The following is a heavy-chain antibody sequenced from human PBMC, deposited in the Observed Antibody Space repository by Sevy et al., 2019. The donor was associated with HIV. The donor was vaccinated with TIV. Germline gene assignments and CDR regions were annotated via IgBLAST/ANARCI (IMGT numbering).Heavy chain of an antibody. Sequence: GGSLRLSCAASGFTFSSYSMNWVRQAPGKGLEWVSYISSSSSTIYYADSVKGRFTISRDNAKNSLYLQMNSLRAEDTAVYYCARDEEVVVVATNPFDYWGQGTLVTVSS. J-gene: IGHJ4*02. CDR2: ISSSSSTI. D-gene: IGHD2-15*01. V-gene: IGHV3-48*01. CDR3: ARDEEVVVVATNPFDY. CDR1: GFTFSSYS.